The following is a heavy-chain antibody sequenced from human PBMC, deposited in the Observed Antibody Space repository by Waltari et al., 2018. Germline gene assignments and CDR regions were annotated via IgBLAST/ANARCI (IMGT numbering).Heavy chain of an antibody. CDR1: GFTFSSYW. D-gene: IGHD1-26*01. CDR3: ARAGGSYFSGWYGMDV. V-gene: IGHV3-7*01. CDR2: IKQEGRDK. J-gene: IGHJ6*02. Sequence: EVHLVESGGGLVQPGGSLRLSCAASGFTFSSYWMSWVRQAPGKGLEWVANIKQEGRDKYYVDSVKGRFTISRDNAKNSLYLQMNSLRAEDTAVYYCARAGGSYFSGWYGMDVWGQGTTVTVSS.